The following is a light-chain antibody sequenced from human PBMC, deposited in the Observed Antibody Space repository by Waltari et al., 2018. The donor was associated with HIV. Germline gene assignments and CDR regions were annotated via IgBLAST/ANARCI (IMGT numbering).Light chain of an antibody. J-gene: IGLJ3*02. V-gene: IGLV1-47*01. CDR3: AAWDDSLSGLV. CDR1: SSNIGGNY. CDR2: RNN. Sequence: QSVLTQPPSASGTPGQSVTISCSGSSSNIGGNYVSWYQQLPGTAPKLLIYRNNRRPSGVPDRFSGSKSGTSASLAISGLRSEDEADYYCAAWDDSLSGLVFGGGTKLTVL.